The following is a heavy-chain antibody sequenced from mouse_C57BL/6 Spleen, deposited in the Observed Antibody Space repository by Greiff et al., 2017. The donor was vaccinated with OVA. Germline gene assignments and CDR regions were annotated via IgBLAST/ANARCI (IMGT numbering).Heavy chain of an antibody. CDR1: GYTFTDYY. Sequence: VQLQQSGPELVKPGASVKISCKASGYTFTDYYMNWVKQSHGKSLEWIGDINPNNGGTSYNQKFKGKATLTVDKSSSTAYMELRSLTSEDSAVYYCARTVLLGVYFDYWGQGTTLTVSS. J-gene: IGHJ2*01. CDR2: INPNNGGT. CDR3: ARTVLLGVYFDY. V-gene: IGHV1-26*01. D-gene: IGHD1-1*01.